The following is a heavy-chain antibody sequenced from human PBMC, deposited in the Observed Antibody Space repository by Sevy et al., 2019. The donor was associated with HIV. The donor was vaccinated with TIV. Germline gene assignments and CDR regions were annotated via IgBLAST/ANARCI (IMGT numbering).Heavy chain of an antibody. CDR3: AVPGFSGYDGVDQ. J-gene: IGHJ4*02. V-gene: IGHV1-46*01. CDR1: GYTFTSYS. D-gene: IGHD5-12*01. Sequence: ASVKVSCKASGYTFTSYSIHWVRQAPGQGLEWMGIINPSGGSTTYAQMFQGRVTLTRDKSTSTVFLELSSRRSDDTAVYYCAVPGFSGYDGVDQWGQGTLVTVSS. CDR2: INPSGGST.